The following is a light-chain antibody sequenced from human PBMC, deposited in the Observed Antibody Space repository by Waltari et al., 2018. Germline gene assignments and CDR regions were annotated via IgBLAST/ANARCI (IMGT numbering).Light chain of an antibody. CDR2: EDN. CDR3: QSYDSTDWV. Sequence: KFMLTQPHSVSESPGKTVTISCTGSGGSIATNYVQWYQQRPGSAPTLLIFEDNQSPSGVPDRFSGSIDTASNSASLTISGLKTEDEADYYCQSYDSTDWVFGGGTKLTVL. V-gene: IGLV6-57*02. CDR1: GGSIATNY. J-gene: IGLJ3*02.